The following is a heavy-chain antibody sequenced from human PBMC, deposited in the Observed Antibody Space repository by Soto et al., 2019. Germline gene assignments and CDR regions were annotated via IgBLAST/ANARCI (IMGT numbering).Heavy chain of an antibody. CDR1: GYKFSNYW. Sequence: GESLKISCQGSGYKFSNYWLAWVRQKPGKGLEWIGLIYPGDADTKYSPSFQGHVTISADKSSNSAFLQWGSLRPSDTAIYYCARLKHPAHWAETFDSWGLGTLVTVSS. J-gene: IGHJ4*02. D-gene: IGHD2-15*01. CDR2: IYPGDADT. V-gene: IGHV5-51*01. CDR3: ARLKHPAHWAETFDS.